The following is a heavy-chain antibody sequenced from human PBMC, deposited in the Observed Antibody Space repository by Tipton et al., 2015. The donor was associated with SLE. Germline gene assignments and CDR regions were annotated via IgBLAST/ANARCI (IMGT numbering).Heavy chain of an antibody. CDR3: ARSPYCGGDCFTNFDS. Sequence: QLVPSGAEVKKPGESLRISCKGSGYIFTTYWINWVRQMPGKGLAWVGRIDPGDSYTTYSPSFQGHVTISADKSISTAYLQWNSLKASDTAMYYCARSPYCGGDCFTNFDSWGQGTLVTVSS. CDR2: IDPGDSYT. CDR1: GYIFTTYW. J-gene: IGHJ4*02. D-gene: IGHD2-21*02. V-gene: IGHV5-10-1*01.